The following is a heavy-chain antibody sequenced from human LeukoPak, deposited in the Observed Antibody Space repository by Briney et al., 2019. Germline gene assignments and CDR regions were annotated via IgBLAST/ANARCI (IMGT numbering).Heavy chain of an antibody. Sequence: SETLSLTCTVSGGSISSYYWSWIRQPPGKGLEWIGYIYYSGSTNYNPSLKSRVTISVDTSKNQFSLKLSSVTAADTAVYYCARRGITIFGVVTPWGQGTLVTVSS. J-gene: IGHJ5*02. CDR3: ARRGITIFGVVTP. CDR2: IYYSGST. V-gene: IGHV4-59*08. CDR1: GGSISSYY. D-gene: IGHD3-3*01.